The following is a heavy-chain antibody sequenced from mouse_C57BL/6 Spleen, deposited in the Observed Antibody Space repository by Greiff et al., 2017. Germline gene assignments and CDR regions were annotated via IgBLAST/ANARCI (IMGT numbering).Heavy chain of an antibody. CDR3: ARGSNCEKWYFDV. CDR2: IYPGDGDT. Sequence: QVQLQQSGPELVKPGASVKISCKASGYAFSSSWMNWVKQRPGKGLEWIGRIYPGDGDTNYNGKFKGKATLTADKSSSTAYMQLSSLTSEDSAVYFCARGSNCEKWYFDVWGTGTTVTVSS. D-gene: IGHD2-5*01. V-gene: IGHV1-82*01. J-gene: IGHJ1*03. CDR1: GYAFSSSW.